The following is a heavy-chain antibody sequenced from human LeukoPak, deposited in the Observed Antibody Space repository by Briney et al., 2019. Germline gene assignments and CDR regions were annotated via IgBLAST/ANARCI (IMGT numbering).Heavy chain of an antibody. CDR3: ATHHYSYSSSSEVPKYLQH. CDR1: GGTFSSYA. Sequence: GSSVKVSCKASGGTFSSYAISWVRQAPGQAPEWLGGIIPIFGTANYAQKFQGRVTITTDESTSTAYMELSSLRSEDTAVYYCATHHYSYSSSSEVPKYLQHWGQGTLVTVSS. CDR2: IIPIFGTA. V-gene: IGHV1-69*05. J-gene: IGHJ1*01. D-gene: IGHD6-6*01.